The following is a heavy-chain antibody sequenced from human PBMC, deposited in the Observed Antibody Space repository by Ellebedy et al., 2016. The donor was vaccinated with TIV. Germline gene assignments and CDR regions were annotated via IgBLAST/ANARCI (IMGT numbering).Heavy chain of an antibody. J-gene: IGHJ4*02. V-gene: IGHV4-39*07. D-gene: IGHD3-10*01. CDR2: IYYSGST. CDR1: GGSISSSSYY. Sequence: SETLSLTXTVSGGSISSSSYYWGWIRQPPGKGLEWIGSIYYSGSTYYNPSLKSRVTISVDRSKNQFSLKLSSVTAADTAVYYCARGGVLWFGEFFDYWGQGTLVTVSS. CDR3: ARGGVLWFGEFFDY.